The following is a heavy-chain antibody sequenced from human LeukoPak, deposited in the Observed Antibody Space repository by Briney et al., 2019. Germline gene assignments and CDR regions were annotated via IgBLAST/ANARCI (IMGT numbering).Heavy chain of an antibody. CDR1: GGSISSYY. Sequence: SETLSLTCTVSGGSISSYYWSWIRQPPGKGLEWIGYIYYSGSTNYNPSLKSRVTISVDTSKNQSSLKLSSVTAADTAVYYCARDRWFGANWFYPWGQGTLVTVSS. CDR2: IYYSGST. J-gene: IGHJ5*02. CDR3: ARDRWFGANWFYP. D-gene: IGHD3-10*01. V-gene: IGHV4-59*01.